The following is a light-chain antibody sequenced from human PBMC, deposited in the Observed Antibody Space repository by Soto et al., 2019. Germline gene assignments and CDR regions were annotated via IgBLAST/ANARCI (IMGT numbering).Light chain of an antibody. CDR1: KLGDKY. J-gene: IGLJ2*01. CDR3: QAWDSSTEV. Sequence: SYELTQPPSVSVTAGQTDSITCSGDKLGDKYACWYQQKPGQSPVLVIYQDRKRHSGTPERFSCSNSGNTATLTISGTQAMDEADYYCQAWDSSTEVFGGGTKLTVL. CDR2: QDR. V-gene: IGLV3-1*01.